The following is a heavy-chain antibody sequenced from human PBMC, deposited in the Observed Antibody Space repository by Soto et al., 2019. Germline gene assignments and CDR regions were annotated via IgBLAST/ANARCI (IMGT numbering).Heavy chain of an antibody. V-gene: IGHV4-59*08. J-gene: IGHJ4*02. CDR2: IYYSGST. D-gene: IGHD5-18*01. CDR3: ARPGRGYSYGYLAY. Sequence: SETLSHTCTVSGGSISRYCWSWIRQPPGKGLEWIGYIYYSGSTNYNPSLKSRVTISVDTSKNQFSLKLSSVTAADTAVYYCARPGRGYSYGYLAYWGQGPLVTVS. CDR1: GGSISRYC.